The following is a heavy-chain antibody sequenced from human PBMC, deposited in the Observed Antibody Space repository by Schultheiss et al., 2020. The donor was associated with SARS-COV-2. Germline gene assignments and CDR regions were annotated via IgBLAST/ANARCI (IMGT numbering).Heavy chain of an antibody. J-gene: IGHJ6*02. Sequence: GGSLRLSCAASGFTFSYYYMSGVRQAPGKGLEWVSGISVGGGGTYYAGSVKGRFTISRDNSNLYLQMNSLRAEDTAVYYCAKDHSYGSGSYVGMDVWGRGTTVTVSS. CDR3: AKDHSYGSGSYVGMDV. CDR1: GFTFSYYY. CDR2: ISVGGGGT. D-gene: IGHD3-10*01. V-gene: IGHV3-23*01.